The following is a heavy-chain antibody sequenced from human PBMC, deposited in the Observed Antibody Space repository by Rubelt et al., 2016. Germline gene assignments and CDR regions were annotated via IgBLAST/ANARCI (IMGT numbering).Heavy chain of an antibody. J-gene: IGHJ4*02. V-gene: IGHV1-18*01. D-gene: IGHD1-14*01. CDR3: AVSYNSQWV. CDR1: GYNFTTYG. Sequence: QVQLVQSGAGVKKPGASMKVSCKASGYNFTTYGIHWVRQAPGQGLARMGWISAYNGNTNYAQKLQGRVTMTTDTSTSTAYMQLSKLRSDDTAVYYCAVSYNSQWVWGQGTLVTVSS. CDR2: ISAYNGNT.